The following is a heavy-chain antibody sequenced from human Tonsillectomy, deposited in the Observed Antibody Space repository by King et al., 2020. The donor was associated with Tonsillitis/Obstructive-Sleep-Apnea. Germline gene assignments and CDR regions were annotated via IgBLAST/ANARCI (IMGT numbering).Heavy chain of an antibody. D-gene: IGHD6-19*01. CDR3: ARHXAVAGMNAFDI. J-gene: IGHJ3*02. CDR2: IYPGDSDT. V-gene: IGHV5-51*01. Sequence: VQLVQSGAEVKKPGESLKISCKGSGYSFTTYWIGWVRQMPGKXLEWMGIIYPGDSDTRYSPSFXGQVTIXADKSISTAYLQWSSLKASDTAMYYCARHXAVAGMNAFDIWGXXXMVTVSS. CDR1: GYSFTTYW.